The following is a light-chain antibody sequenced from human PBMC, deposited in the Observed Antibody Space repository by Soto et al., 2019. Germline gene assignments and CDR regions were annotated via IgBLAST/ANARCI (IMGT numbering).Light chain of an antibody. CDR2: GAS. V-gene: IGKV3-20*01. CDR1: QTVSSSF. Sequence: ELLLTQSPGTLSLSPGERATLSCRASQTVSSSFLAWYQQRPGQAPRLLIYGASTRASGVADRFTGSGSGTDFPLTLSRLEPEDFAVYYCQQYGSTYTFGQGTKVDIK. J-gene: IGKJ2*01. CDR3: QQYGSTYT.